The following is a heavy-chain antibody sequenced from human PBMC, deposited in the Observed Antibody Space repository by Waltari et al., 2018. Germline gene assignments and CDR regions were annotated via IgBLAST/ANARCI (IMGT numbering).Heavy chain of an antibody. CDR2: IYSSGSS. CDR1: GGSISSSH. J-gene: IGHJ5*02. V-gene: IGHV4-59*01. D-gene: IGHD3-16*01. Sequence: QVQLQESGPGLVKPSETLSLTCTVSGGSISSSHWSWIRQPPGKGLEWIGYIYSSGSSNYNPSLKSRVTISVDTSKNQFSLKLNSVTAADTAVYYCARVLRSAWGVWFDPWGPGTLVIVSS. CDR3: ARVLRSAWGVWFDP.